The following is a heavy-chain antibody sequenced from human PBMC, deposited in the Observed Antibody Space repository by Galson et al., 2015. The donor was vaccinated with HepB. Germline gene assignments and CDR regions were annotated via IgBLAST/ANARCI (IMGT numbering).Heavy chain of an antibody. V-gene: IGHV3-23*01. Sequence: SLRLSCAASGFTFSSYAMNWVRQAPGKGLEWVSVIRGSGSGGTYYADSVKDRFTISRDNSKTTVYLQMNSLRAEDTAVYYCAREYGSGEYGLDVWGQGTAVTVFS. CDR3: AREYGSGEYGLDV. J-gene: IGHJ6*02. CDR1: GFTFSSYA. D-gene: IGHD3-10*01. CDR2: IRGSGSGGT.